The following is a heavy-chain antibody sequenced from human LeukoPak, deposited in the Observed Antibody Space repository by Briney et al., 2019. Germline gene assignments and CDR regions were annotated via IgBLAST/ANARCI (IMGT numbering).Heavy chain of an antibody. J-gene: IGHJ4*02. CDR2: IYHSGST. D-gene: IGHD3-10*01. V-gene: IGHV4-38-2*02. CDR3: ARDGENSGY. CDR1: GYSISSGYY. Sequence: PSETLSLTCTVSGYSISSGYYWGWIRQRPGKGLEWIGSIYHSGSTYYNPSLKSRVTISVDTFKNQFSLKLSSVTAADTAVYYCARDGENSGYWGQGTLVTVSS.